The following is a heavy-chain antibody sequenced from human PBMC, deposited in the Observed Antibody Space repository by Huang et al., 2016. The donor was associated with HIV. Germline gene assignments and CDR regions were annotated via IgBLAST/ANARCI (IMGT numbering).Heavy chain of an antibody. D-gene: IGHD6-19*01. J-gene: IGHJ4*02. V-gene: IGHV4-34*01. Sequence: QVQLQQWGAGLLKPSETLSLTCAVSGGSFSGYYWSWIRQPPGKGLEWIGEINHSRSTNYNPSLKSRVTISVDTSKNQFALKLSSVTAADTAVYYCAREGRSGWENLDYWGQGTLVTVSS. CDR1: GGSFSGYY. CDR3: AREGRSGWENLDY. CDR2: INHSRST.